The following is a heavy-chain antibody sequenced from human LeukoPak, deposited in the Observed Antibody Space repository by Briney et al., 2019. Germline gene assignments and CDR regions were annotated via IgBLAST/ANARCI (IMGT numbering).Heavy chain of an antibody. CDR1: GYIFTIYY. J-gene: IGHJ4*02. CDR2: INPSGGST. CDR3: ARGQWLVDY. V-gene: IGHV1-46*01. D-gene: IGHD6-19*01. Sequence: ASVKVSFTASGYIFTIYYMHWVRQAPGQGLEWMGIINPSGGSTSYAQKFQGRVTMTRDTSTSTVYMELSSLRSEDTAVYYCARGQWLVDYWGQGTLVTVSS.